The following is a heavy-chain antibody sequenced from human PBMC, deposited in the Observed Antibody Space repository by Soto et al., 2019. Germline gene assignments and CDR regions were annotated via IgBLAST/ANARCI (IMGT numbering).Heavy chain of an antibody. CDR2: IYYSGST. J-gene: IGHJ5*02. CDR3: ARLVGRWPFEP. D-gene: IGHD2-21*01. Sequence: SETLSLTCTVSGGSISSYYWSWIRQPPGKGLEWIGYIYYSGSTNYNPSLKSRVTISVGTSKNQFSLKLSSVTAADTAVYYCARLVGRWPFEPWGQGTLVTVSS. CDR1: GGSISSYY. V-gene: IGHV4-59*08.